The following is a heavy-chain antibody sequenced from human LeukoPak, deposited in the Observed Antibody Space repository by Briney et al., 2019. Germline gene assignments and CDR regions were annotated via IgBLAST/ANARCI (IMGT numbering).Heavy chain of an antibody. Sequence: GGSLRLSCAASGFTFDNYGISWVRQAPGKGLEWVSVIYSGGSTDYADSVKGRLTISRDNSKNTLYLQMNSLRAEDTAVYYCARVVDHDYGDYYLDYWGQGTLVTVSS. V-gene: IGHV3-53*01. CDR1: GFTFDNYG. CDR3: ARVVDHDYGDYYLDY. J-gene: IGHJ4*02. CDR2: IYSGGST. D-gene: IGHD4-17*01.